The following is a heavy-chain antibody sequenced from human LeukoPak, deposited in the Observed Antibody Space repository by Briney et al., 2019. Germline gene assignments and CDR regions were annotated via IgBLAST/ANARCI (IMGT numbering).Heavy chain of an antibody. CDR3: AREGGFYRPLDY. D-gene: IGHD6-25*01. Sequence: SETLSLTCGVSGGSVSSTNWWTWIRQPPGKGLEWIGEVHLDGRTNFNPSLKSRLTMSVDLSENHVSLKLTSVTAADTAVYYCAREGGFYRPLDYSGQGTLVTVSS. V-gene: IGHV4-4*02. CDR2: VHLDGRT. CDR1: GGSVSSTNW. J-gene: IGHJ4*02.